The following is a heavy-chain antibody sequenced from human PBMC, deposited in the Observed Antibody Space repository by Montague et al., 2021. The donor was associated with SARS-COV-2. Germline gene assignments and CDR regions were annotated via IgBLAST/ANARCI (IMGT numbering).Heavy chain of an antibody. CDR2: TYYRPKWHS. CDR3: ARDSGYDYGYFDY. CDR1: GDSVSSKSAA. D-gene: IGHD5-12*01. J-gene: IGHJ4*02. V-gene: IGHV6-1*01. Sequence: YAISGDSVSSKSAAWNWIRQSPSRGLEWLGRTYYRPKWHSDYAVSVKSRITINPDPSKNQFSLQLNSVTPEDTAVYYCARDSGYDYGYFDYWGQGTLVTVSS.